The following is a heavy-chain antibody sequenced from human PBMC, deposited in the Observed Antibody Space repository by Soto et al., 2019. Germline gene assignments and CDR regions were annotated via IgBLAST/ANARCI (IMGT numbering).Heavy chain of an antibody. Sequence: KESGPTLVKPTQTLTLTCTFSGFSLSTSGVGVVWLRQPPGKALEWLALVYWDDDKRYSPSLKSRLTITQDTSKNQVVLTMNNMDHVDTATYYCAHSSSRWPLGYWGQGALVTVSS. D-gene: IGHD4-17*01. CDR3: AHSSSRWPLGY. CDR2: VYWDDDK. CDR1: GFSLSTSGVG. V-gene: IGHV2-5*02. J-gene: IGHJ4*02.